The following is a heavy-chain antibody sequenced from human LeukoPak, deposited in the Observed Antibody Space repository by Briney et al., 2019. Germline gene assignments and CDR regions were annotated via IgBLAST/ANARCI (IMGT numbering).Heavy chain of an antibody. Sequence: GGSLRLSYTASGFSFRSHGMYWVRQAPGKGLEWLAVIWYDGSEKYYADSVRGRFTISRDNSMNTLYLEMNSLTAEDTAMYYCARWNEGGRRFDSWGQGTQVTVSS. CDR3: ARWNEGGRRFDS. CDR2: IWYDGSEK. D-gene: IGHD1-1*01. J-gene: IGHJ4*02. CDR1: GFSFRSHG. V-gene: IGHV3-33*01.